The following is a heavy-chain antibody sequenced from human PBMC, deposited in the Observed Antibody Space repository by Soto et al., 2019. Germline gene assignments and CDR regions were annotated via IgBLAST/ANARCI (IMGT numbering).Heavy chain of an antibody. J-gene: IGHJ5*02. CDR1: GFTFSSYS. CDR2: ISSSSSTI. Sequence: GGSLRLSCAASGFTFSSYSMNWVRQAPGKGLEWVSYISSSSSTIYYADSVKGRFTISRDKAKNSLYLQMNSLRDEDTAVYYCARDPAPDYDFWSGYHNWFDPWGQGTLVTVSS. V-gene: IGHV3-48*02. D-gene: IGHD3-3*01. CDR3: ARDPAPDYDFWSGYHNWFDP.